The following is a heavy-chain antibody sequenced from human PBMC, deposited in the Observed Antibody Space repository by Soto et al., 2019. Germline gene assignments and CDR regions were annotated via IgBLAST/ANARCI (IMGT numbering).Heavy chain of an antibody. CDR2: IYYSGST. V-gene: IGHV4-59*08. Sequence: KQSQTLSLTCTVSGGSISSYYWSWIRQPPGKGLEWIGYIYYSGSTNYNPSLKSRVTISVDTSKNQFSLKLSSVTAADTAVYYCARHVSPTVDWFDPWGQGTLVTVSS. CDR1: GGSISSYY. CDR3: ARHVSPTVDWFDP. D-gene: IGHD4-17*01. J-gene: IGHJ5*02.